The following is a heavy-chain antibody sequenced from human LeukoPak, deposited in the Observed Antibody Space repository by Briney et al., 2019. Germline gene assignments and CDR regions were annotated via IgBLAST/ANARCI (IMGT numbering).Heavy chain of an antibody. Sequence: SETLSLTCIVSGGSLNDYYWSWVRQPPGKGLEWIGYIYYNGSTKYNPSLMSRVTISVDTSKNQFSLRLTSVTPADTAVYYCARVGYTSGWYGRNYYFDYWGQGTLVSVSS. V-gene: IGHV4-59*01. CDR3: ARVGYTSGWYGRNYYFDY. CDR2: IYYNGST. D-gene: IGHD6-19*01. J-gene: IGHJ4*02. CDR1: GGSLNDYY.